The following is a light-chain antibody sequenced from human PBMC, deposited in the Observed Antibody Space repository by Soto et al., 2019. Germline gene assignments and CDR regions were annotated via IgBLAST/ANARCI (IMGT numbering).Light chain of an antibody. V-gene: IGLV2-23*02. CDR2: EVS. CDR3: CSTAGSSTYV. J-gene: IGLJ1*01. Sequence: QSVLTQPASVSGSPGQSITISCTRTNSDVGCYNFVSWYQQHPGKAPKVMIFEVSKRPSGVSDRFSGSKSGNTASLTISGLQADDEADYYCCSTAGSSTYVFGPGTKLTVL. CDR1: NSDVGCYNF.